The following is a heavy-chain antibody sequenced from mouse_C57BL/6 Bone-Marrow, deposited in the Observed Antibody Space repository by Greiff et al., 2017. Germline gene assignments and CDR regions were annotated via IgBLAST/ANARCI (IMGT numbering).Heavy chain of an antibody. V-gene: IGHV1-69*01. CDR3: ARCGYYAMDY. Sequence: QVQLQQPGAELVMPGASVKLSCKASGYTFTSYWMHWVKQRPGQGLEWIGEIDPSDSYTNYNQKFKGKSTLTVDKSSRTAFMQRSSLTSEDSAVYYSARCGYYAMDYWGQGTSVTVSS. CDR2: IDPSDSYT. CDR1: GYTFTSYW. J-gene: IGHJ4*01.